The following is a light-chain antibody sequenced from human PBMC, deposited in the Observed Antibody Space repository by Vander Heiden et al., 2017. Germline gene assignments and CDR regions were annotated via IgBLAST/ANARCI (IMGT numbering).Light chain of an antibody. CDR2: DNN. CDR3: GTWDSSLSAWV. J-gene: IGLJ3*02. Sequence: QSVLTQPHSVSAAPGQKVTISCSGSSSNIGYNYVSWYQQLPGTAPKLLIYDNNKRPSGIPDRFSGSKSGTSATLGITGLQTGDEADYYCGTWDSSLSAWVFGGGTKLTVL. CDR1: SSNIGYNY. V-gene: IGLV1-51*01.